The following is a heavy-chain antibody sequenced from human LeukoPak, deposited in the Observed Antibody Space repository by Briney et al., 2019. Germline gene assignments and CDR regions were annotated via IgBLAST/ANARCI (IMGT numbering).Heavy chain of an antibody. V-gene: IGHV3-23*01. CDR2: ISATGGST. D-gene: IGHD4-11*01. Sequence: GGSLRLSCAASGFTFSSYAISWVRQAPGKGLEWVSAISATGGSTYYADSVKGRFIISRDNSKNTLYLQMNSLRVEDTAVYSCAKPTPDYTYAFDVWGQGTMVTVSS. CDR1: GFTFSSYA. J-gene: IGHJ3*01. CDR3: AKPTPDYTYAFDV.